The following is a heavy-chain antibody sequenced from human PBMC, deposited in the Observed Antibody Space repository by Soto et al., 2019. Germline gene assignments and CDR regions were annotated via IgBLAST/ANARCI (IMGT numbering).Heavy chain of an antibody. Sequence: SETLSLTCAVSGYSISSGYYWGCIRQPPGKGLEGSGTIYHSGSTYYNTSLKSRVIILVDTSKNQFSLKLSSVTAADTAVYYCAREGDDVLRFLELLSDGGRYFDYWGQGTLVTVSS. J-gene: IGHJ4*02. D-gene: IGHD3-3*01. CDR1: GYSISSGYY. V-gene: IGHV4-38-2*02. CDR3: AREGDDVLRFLELLSDGGRYFDY. CDR2: IYHSGST.